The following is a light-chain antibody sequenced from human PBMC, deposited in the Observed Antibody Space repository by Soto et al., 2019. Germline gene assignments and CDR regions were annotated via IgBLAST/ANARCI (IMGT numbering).Light chain of an antibody. V-gene: IGKV4-1*01. J-gene: IGKJ4*01. CDR1: QSVLYSSNNKNY. CDR3: HQYYTTPLT. Sequence: DIVMTQSPDSLPVSLGERATINCKSSQSVLYSSNNKNYLAWYQQKPGQPPKLLIYWASSRESGVPDRFSGSGSGTDFTLTISSLQAEDVAVYHCHQYYTTPLTVGGGTKVDIK. CDR2: WAS.